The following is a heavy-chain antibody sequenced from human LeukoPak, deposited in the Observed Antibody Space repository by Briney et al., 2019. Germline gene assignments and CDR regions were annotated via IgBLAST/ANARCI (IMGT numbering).Heavy chain of an antibody. Sequence: GASLKISWKGSGSSFTSYWIGWVRQMPGQGLEWMGIIYTGDSESRYSASFEGQVTISVDKSISTAYLQWSSLKASDTAIYYCARQWGGSGQDYDYWGQGTLVTVSS. D-gene: IGHD6-19*01. V-gene: IGHV5-51*01. J-gene: IGHJ4*02. CDR1: GSSFTSYW. CDR2: IYTGDSES. CDR3: ARQWGGSGQDYDY.